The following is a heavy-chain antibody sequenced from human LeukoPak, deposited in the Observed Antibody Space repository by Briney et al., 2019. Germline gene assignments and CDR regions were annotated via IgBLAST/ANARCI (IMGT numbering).Heavy chain of an antibody. CDR1: GYSFTSYW. V-gene: IGHV5-51*01. CDR2: IYPGDSDT. Sequence: GESLKISCKGSGYSFTSYWIGWVRQMPGKGLEWMGIIYPGDSDTRYSPSFQGQVTISADKSISTAYLQWSSLKASDTAMYYCARGYKAQYCSGGSCYPYYYYYGMGVWGQGTTVTVSS. J-gene: IGHJ6*02. CDR3: ARGYKAQYCSGGSCYPYYYYYGMGV. D-gene: IGHD2-15*01.